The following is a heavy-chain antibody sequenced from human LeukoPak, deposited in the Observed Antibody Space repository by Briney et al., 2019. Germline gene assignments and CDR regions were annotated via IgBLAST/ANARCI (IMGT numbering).Heavy chain of an antibody. Sequence: GGSLRLSCAGSGFIFGGYTMNWVRQAPGKGLEWLSYISPSGENKLYADSVKGRFSISRDNAKNSVYLQMDSLRAEDTAVYYCASRRSGWPNDAFDIWGQGTMVTVTS. J-gene: IGHJ3*02. V-gene: IGHV3-48*01. CDR3: ASRRSGWPNDAFDI. D-gene: IGHD6-19*01. CDR1: GFIFGGYT. CDR2: ISPSGENK.